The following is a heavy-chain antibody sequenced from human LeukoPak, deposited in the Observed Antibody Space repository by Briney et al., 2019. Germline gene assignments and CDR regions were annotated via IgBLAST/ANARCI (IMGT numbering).Heavy chain of an antibody. CDR3: ARDYGSTSDY. CDR1: GYTFTTYD. CDR2: MNPNSGNT. J-gene: IGHJ4*02. V-gene: IGHV1-8*01. Sequence: ASVKVSCKASGYTFTTYDINWVRQATGQGLEWMGWMNPNSGNTGYAQKFQGRVTMTRDTSISTAYMELSRLRSDDTAVYYCARDYGSTSDYWGQGTLVTVSS. D-gene: IGHD1-26*01.